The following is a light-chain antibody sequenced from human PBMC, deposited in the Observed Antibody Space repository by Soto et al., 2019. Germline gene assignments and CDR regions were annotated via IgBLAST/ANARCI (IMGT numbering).Light chain of an antibody. Sequence: EIVLTQSPGTLSLSPGERATLSCRASQSVFNNNLAWYQQKPGQAPRLLMFGASSRATGIPDRFSGSGSGTDFTLTISRLEPEDSPIYHCQQYGGSPRTFGQGTKLEIK. CDR2: GAS. J-gene: IGKJ2*01. V-gene: IGKV3-20*01. CDR1: QSVFNNN. CDR3: QQYGGSPRT.